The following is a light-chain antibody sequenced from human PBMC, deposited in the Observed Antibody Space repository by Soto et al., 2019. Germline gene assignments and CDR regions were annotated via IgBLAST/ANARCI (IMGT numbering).Light chain of an antibody. J-gene: IGKJ1*01. CDR1: QSVSNNY. V-gene: IGKV3-20*01. Sequence: EIVLTQSPGTLSLSPGERGRRCWMASQSVSNNYLAWYQQNPGQAPRLLIYGASNRATGIPDRLSGSGYGTEFTINISRPEPEDFAVYYCPQYGSSGTVGQATKVDIK. CDR3: PQYGSSGT. CDR2: GAS.